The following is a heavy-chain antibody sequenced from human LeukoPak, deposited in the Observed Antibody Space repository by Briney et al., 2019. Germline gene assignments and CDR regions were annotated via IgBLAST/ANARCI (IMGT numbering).Heavy chain of an antibody. J-gene: IGHJ4*02. Sequence: SETLSLTCTVSGYSICSGYYWGWIRQPPGKGLEWIGSIYYSGSTYYNPSLKSRVTISVDTSKNQFSLKLSSVTAADTAVYYCASQYHLWFGELPDYWGQGTLVTVSS. D-gene: IGHD3-10*01. V-gene: IGHV4-38-2*02. CDR2: IYYSGST. CDR1: GYSICSGYY. CDR3: ASQYHLWFGELPDY.